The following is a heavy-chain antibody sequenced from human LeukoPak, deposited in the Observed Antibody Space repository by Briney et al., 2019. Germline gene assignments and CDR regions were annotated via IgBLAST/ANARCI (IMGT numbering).Heavy chain of an antibody. CDR3: ARDLQLGIRGDAFDI. Sequence: ASVKVSCKASGYTFTGYYMHWVRQAPGQGLEWMGWINPNSGGTNYAQKFQGRVTMTRDTSISTAYMELSRLRSDDTAVYYCARDLQLGIRGDAFDIWGQGTMVTVSS. D-gene: IGHD7-27*01. CDR2: INPNSGGT. V-gene: IGHV1-2*02. J-gene: IGHJ3*02. CDR1: GYTFTGYY.